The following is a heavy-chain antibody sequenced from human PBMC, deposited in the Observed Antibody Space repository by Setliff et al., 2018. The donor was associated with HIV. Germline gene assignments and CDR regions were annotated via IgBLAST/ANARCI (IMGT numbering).Heavy chain of an antibody. J-gene: IGHJ5*02. V-gene: IGHV4-38-2*01. CDR3: ARGQGLLLWFGELPRDNWFDP. Sequence: PSETLSLTCAVSGYSISSGYYWGWIRQPPGKGLEWMGSIYHSGSTYYTPSLNSRVTISVDTSKNQFSLKLSSVTAADTAVYYCARGQGLLLWFGELPRDNWFDPWGQGTLVTVSS. CDR2: IYHSGST. D-gene: IGHD3-10*01. CDR1: GYSISSGYY.